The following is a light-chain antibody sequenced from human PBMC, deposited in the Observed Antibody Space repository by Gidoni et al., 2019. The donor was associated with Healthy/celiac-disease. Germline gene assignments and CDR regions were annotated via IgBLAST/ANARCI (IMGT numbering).Light chain of an antibody. Sequence: DIQMTQSPSSLSASVGDRVTITCRASQSISSYLNWYQQKPGKAPKLLIYAAYSLQSGVPSRVSGSGSGTDFTLTISILQPEDFATYYCQQSYSTPPTFGGGTKVEIK. CDR1: QSISSY. J-gene: IGKJ4*01. V-gene: IGKV1-39*01. CDR2: AAY. CDR3: QQSYSTPPT.